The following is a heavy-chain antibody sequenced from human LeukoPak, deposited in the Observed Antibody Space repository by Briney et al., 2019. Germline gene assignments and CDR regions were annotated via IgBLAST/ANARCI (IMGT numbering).Heavy chain of an antibody. V-gene: IGHV4-30-4*01. J-gene: IGHJ4*02. CDR1: GGSISSGDYY. Sequence: PSETLSLTCTVSGGSISSGDYYWSWIRQPPGKGLEWIGYIYYSGSTYYNPSPKSRVTISVDTSKNQFSLKLSSVTAADTAVYYCARGTYDILTGYQPAFDYWGQGTLVTVSS. CDR2: IYYSGST. CDR3: ARGTYDILTGYQPAFDY. D-gene: IGHD3-9*01.